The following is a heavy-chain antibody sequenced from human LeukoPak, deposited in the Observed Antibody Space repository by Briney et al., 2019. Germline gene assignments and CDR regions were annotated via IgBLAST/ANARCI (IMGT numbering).Heavy chain of an antibody. CDR2: IYYSGST. CDR1: GGSISSYY. Sequence: SETLSLTCTVSGGSISSYYWSWIRQPPGKGLEWIGYIYYSGSTNYNPSLKSRVTISVDTSKNQFSLKLSSVTAADTAVHYCARGIRRGYSGYGYDYWGQGTLVTVSS. CDR3: ARGIRRGYSGYGYDY. D-gene: IGHD5-12*01. J-gene: IGHJ4*02. V-gene: IGHV4-59*01.